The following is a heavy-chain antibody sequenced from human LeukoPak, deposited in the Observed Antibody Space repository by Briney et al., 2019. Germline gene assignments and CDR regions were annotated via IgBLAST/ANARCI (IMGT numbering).Heavy chain of an antibody. J-gene: IGHJ4*02. V-gene: IGHV4-39*02. D-gene: IGHD6-6*01. CDR1: GGSIRSSSYD. CDR3: AREYSSSPDY. CDR2: IYYSGST. Sequence: SETLSLTCTVSGGSIRSSSYDWGWIRQPPGKGLEWIGSIYYSGSTYYNPSLKSRVTISVDTSKNQFSLKLSSVTAADTAVYYCAREYSSSPDYWGQGTLVTVSS.